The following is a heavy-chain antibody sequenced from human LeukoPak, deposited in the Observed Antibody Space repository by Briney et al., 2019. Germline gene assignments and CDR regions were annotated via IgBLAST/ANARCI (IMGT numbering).Heavy chain of an antibody. CDR2: ITSGGSTI. D-gene: IGHD2/OR15-2a*01. V-gene: IGHV3-48*02. J-gene: IGHJ4*02. Sequence: PGGSLRLSCAASGFTFSSYNMNWVRQAPGKGLEWVSYITSGGSTIYYADSVKGRFTISRDNAKNSLYLQMNSLRDEDTAVYYCALLYVSQTKIDCWGQGTLVTVSS. CDR1: GFTFSSYN. CDR3: ALLYVSQTKIDC.